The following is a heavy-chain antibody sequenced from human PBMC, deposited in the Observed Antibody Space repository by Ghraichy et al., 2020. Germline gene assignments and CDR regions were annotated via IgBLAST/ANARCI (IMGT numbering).Heavy chain of an antibody. Sequence: GGSLRLSCAASGFMFNTYTMNWVRPAPGKGLDWISSISSSTNTIHYAGSVKGRFTVSRDNAKNSLYLQMSSLRDEDTAVYYCAREYYDVLTGAVFDSWGQGTLVTVSS. J-gene: IGHJ4*02. D-gene: IGHD3-9*01. CDR1: GFMFNTYT. V-gene: IGHV3-48*02. CDR3: AREYYDVLTGAVFDS. CDR2: ISSSTNTI.